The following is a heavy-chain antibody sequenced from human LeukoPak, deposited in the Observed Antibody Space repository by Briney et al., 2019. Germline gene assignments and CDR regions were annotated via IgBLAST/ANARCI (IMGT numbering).Heavy chain of an antibody. CDR2: IYYSGST. D-gene: IGHD3-22*01. CDR3: ASLSFDSSGYYLRY. J-gene: IGHJ4*02. Sequence: PSETLSLTCTVSGGSISSGDYYWSWIRQPPGKGLEWIGYIYYSGSTNYNPSLKSRVTISVDTSKNQFSLKLSSVTAADTAVYYCASLSFDSSGYYLRYWGQGTLVTVSS. CDR1: GGSISSGDYY. V-gene: IGHV4-61*08.